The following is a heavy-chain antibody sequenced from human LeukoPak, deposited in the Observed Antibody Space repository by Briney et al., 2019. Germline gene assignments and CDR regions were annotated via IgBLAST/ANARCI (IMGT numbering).Heavy chain of an antibody. J-gene: IGHJ3*02. CDR2: INHSGST. CDR3: ARARLRGAFDI. CDR1: GGSFSGYY. Sequence: SETLSLTCAVYGGSFSGYYWSWIRQRPGKGLEWIGEINHSGSTNYNPSLKSRVTISVDTSKNQFSLKLSSVTAADTAVYYCARARLRGAFDIWGQGTMVTVSS. V-gene: IGHV4-34*01. D-gene: IGHD4-17*01.